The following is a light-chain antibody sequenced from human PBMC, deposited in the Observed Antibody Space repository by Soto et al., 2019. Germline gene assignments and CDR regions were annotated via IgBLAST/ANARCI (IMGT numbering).Light chain of an antibody. CDR2: KAS. J-gene: IGKJ5*01. Sequence: DIQMTQSPSTLSASVGDRVTITCRDSQSINSWLAWYQQKPGKAPKLLIYKASSLESGVPSRFSGSGSGTEFTLTISSLQPDDFAAYYCQQYEIYPITFGQGTRLEIK. CDR1: QSINSW. V-gene: IGKV1-5*03. CDR3: QQYEIYPIT.